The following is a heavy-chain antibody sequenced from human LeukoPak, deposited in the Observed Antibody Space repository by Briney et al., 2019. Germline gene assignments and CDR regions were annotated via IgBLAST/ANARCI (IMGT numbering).Heavy chain of an antibody. CDR3: ARVGRGGSIAGATVSDAFDI. CDR2: ISSSGSTI. Sequence: GGSLRLSCAASGFTFSSYEMNWVRQAPGKGLEWVSYISSSGSTIYYADSVKGRFTISRDNAKNSLYLQMNSLRAEDTAVYYCARVGRGGSIAGATVSDAFDIWGQGTMVTVSS. V-gene: IGHV3-48*03. D-gene: IGHD1-26*01. CDR1: GFTFSSYE. J-gene: IGHJ3*02.